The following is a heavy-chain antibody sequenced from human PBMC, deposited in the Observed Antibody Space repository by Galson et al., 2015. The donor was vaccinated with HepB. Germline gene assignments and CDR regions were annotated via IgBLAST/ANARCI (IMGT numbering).Heavy chain of an antibody. V-gene: IGHV1-46*01. Sequence: SVKVSCKASGYAFTSYYMHWVRQAPGQGLEWMGIINPSGGSTSYAQKFQGRVTMTRDTSTSTVYMELSSLRSEDTAVYYCARADYDSSGYYLRDSQGGAEYFQHWGQGTLVTVSS. CDR2: INPSGGST. CDR1: GYAFTSYY. CDR3: ARADYDSSGYYLRDSQGGAEYFQH. J-gene: IGHJ1*01. D-gene: IGHD3-22*01.